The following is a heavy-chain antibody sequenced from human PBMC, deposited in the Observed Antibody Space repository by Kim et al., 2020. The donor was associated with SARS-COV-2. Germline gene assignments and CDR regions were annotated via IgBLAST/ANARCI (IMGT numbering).Heavy chain of an antibody. Sequence: ASVKVSCKASGYTFTSYGISWVRQAPGQGLEWMGWISAYNGNTNYAQKLQGRVTMTTDTSTSTAYMELRSLRSDDTAVYYCARVGRLLWFGEPYFFDYWGQGTLVTVSS. D-gene: IGHD3-10*01. CDR3: ARVGRLLWFGEPYFFDY. V-gene: IGHV1-18*04. J-gene: IGHJ4*02. CDR2: ISAYNGNT. CDR1: GYTFTSYG.